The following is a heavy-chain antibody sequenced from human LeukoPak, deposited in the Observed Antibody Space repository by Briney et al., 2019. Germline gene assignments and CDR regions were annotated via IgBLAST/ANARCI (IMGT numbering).Heavy chain of an antibody. CDR1: RFALSNYY. Sequence: GASQTLFCALTRFALSNYYVIGARRAPGKELEWVGCIKSKTDGGTIDYASPVKGRFTISRDDSTNTLYLQMSSLKPEDTAVYYCTTDRGWLQTVWGQGTQVTVSS. CDR2: IKSKTDGGTI. J-gene: IGHJ4*02. D-gene: IGHD5-24*01. CDR3: TTDRGWLQTV. V-gene: IGHV3-15*01.